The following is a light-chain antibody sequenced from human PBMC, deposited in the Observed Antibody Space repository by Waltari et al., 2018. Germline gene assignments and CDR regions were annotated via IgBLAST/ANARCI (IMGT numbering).Light chain of an antibody. J-gene: IGLJ3*02. CDR3: CSYAPTNTWV. V-gene: IGLV2-23*02. Sequence: QSALTQPASLSASPGQSITISCTGTTRDIGNSNLVSWYQQHPGKAPKLMIYEVTERPSGVSNRFSGSKSGNTASLTISGLQAEDEADYYCCSYAPTNTWVFGGGTKLTVL. CDR1: TRDIGNSNL. CDR2: EVT.